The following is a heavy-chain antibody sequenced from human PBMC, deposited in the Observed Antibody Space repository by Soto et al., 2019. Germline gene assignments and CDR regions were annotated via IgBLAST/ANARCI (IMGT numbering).Heavy chain of an antibody. CDR2: IKSKTDGGTT. CDR1: GFTFSNAW. D-gene: IGHD3-22*01. Sequence: GGSLRLSCAASGFTFSNAWMNWVRQAPGKGLEWVGRIKSKTDGGTTDYAAPVKGRFTISRDDSKNTLYLQMNSLKTEDTAVYYCTTALRSTYYYDSSGYSSGDEYFQHWGQGTLVTVSS. V-gene: IGHV3-15*07. J-gene: IGHJ1*01. CDR3: TTALRSTYYYDSSGYSSGDEYFQH.